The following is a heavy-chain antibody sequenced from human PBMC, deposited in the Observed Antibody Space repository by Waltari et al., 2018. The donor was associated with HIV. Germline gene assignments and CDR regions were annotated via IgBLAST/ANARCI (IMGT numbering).Heavy chain of an antibody. Sequence: QLQLRESGPGLVKPSQTLSLTCTVSGGPIGSFYWSWIRHSPEKGLEWIGYIYSSGNTKYNPVLQSLVTMSVDTSKNQFSLKVDSVTAADTAVYYWARGSVLLPPEHWGQGTRVTVSS. CDR1: GGPIGSFY. V-gene: IGHV4-59*01. J-gene: IGHJ4*02. CDR3: ARGSVLLPPEH. CDR2: IYSSGNT.